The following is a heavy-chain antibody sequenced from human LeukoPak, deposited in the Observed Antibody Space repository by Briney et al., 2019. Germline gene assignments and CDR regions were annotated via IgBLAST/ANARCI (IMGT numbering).Heavy chain of an antibody. CDR1: GFTFSNAW. CDR2: IKSKTNGGTL. Sequence: PGGSLRLSCAASGFTFSNAWMNWVHQAPGKGLEWVGLIKSKTNGGTLDYAAPVKGRFTISRDDSKNTLYLQMSSLRADDTAVYYCARRSVTTFDYWGRGTLVTVSS. V-gene: IGHV3-15*01. D-gene: IGHD4-17*01. J-gene: IGHJ4*02. CDR3: ARRSVTTFDY.